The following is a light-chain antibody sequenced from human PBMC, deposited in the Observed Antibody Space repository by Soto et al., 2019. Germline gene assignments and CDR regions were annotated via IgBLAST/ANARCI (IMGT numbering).Light chain of an antibody. CDR3: SSYTSSSTLPV. J-gene: IGLJ2*01. V-gene: IGLV2-14*01. CDR2: DVT. Sequence: QSALTQPASVSGSPGQSITISCTGTSSDVGIYNYVSWYQQHPGKAPKLLISDVTNRPSGVSNRFSGSKSGNTASLTISGLQAEDEADYYCSSYTSSSTLPVFGGGTQLTVL. CDR1: SSDVGIYNY.